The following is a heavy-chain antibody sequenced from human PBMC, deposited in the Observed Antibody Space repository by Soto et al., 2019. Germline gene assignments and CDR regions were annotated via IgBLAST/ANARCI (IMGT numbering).Heavy chain of an antibody. J-gene: IGHJ5*02. D-gene: IGHD3-3*01. V-gene: IGHV3-23*01. CDR2: ISGSGGST. Sequence: EVQLLESGGGLVQPGGSLRLSCAASGFTFSSYAMSWVRQAPGKGLEWVSAISGSGGSTYYADSVKGRFTISRDNSKNTLYLQMNSVRAEDTAVYYCASRPGDFWSGGWDNWFDPWSQGTLVTGSS. CDR1: GFTFSSYA. CDR3: ASRPGDFWSGGWDNWFDP.